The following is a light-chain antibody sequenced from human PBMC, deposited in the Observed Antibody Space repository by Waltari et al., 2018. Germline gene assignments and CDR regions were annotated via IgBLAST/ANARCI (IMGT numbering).Light chain of an antibody. CDR2: DAS. CDR1: PDISKH. CDR3: QQHDRQPYT. J-gene: IGKJ2*01. Sequence: DIQMTQSPSSLSASEGDRVTITCQASPDISKHLNWYQQKPGKAPKLLIYDASNLETGVPSRFSGSGSGTLFTFTISSLQPEDIATYYCQQHDRQPYTFGQGTELESK. V-gene: IGKV1-33*01.